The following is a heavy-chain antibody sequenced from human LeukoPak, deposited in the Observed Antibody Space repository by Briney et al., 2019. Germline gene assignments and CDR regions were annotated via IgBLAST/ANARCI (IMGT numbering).Heavy chain of an antibody. CDR3: AKVKGEVIGAFDI. V-gene: IGHV3-30*18. J-gene: IGHJ3*02. CDR2: ISYDGNNR. Sequence: PGGSLRLSCAASRFTFSSYGMHWVRQAPGKGLEWVAVISYDGNNRYYADSVKGRFTISRYNSENTLYLQMNSLRAEDTAVYYCAKVKGEVIGAFDIWGQGTMVTVSS. D-gene: IGHD3-16*01. CDR1: RFTFSSYG.